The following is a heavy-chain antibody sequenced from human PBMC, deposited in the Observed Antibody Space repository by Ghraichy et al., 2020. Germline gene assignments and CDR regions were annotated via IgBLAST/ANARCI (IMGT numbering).Heavy chain of an antibody. CDR3: ARSPDHYGDPPFDY. V-gene: IGHV4-31*03. D-gene: IGHD4-17*01. CDR2: IYYSGST. Sequence: SETLSLTCTVSGGSISSGGYYWSWIRQHPGKGLEWIGYIYYSGSTYYNPSLKSRVTISVDTSKNQFSLKLSSVTAADTAVYYCARSPDHYGDPPFDYWGQGTLVTVSS. CDR1: GGSISSGGYY. J-gene: IGHJ4*02.